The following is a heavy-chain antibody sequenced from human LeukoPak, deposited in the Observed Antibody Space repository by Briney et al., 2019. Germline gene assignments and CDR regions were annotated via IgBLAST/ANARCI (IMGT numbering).Heavy chain of an antibody. V-gene: IGHV3-48*04. CDR2: ISSSSTL. Sequence: GGSLRLSCAASGFTLSSYSMNWVRQAPGKGLEWVSYISSSSTLYYADSVKGRFTISRDNAKNSLYLQMNSLRAEDTAVYYCARDRDFWSGYFAFDYWGQGTLVTVSS. CDR3: ARDRDFWSGYFAFDY. J-gene: IGHJ4*02. D-gene: IGHD3-3*01. CDR1: GFTLSSYS.